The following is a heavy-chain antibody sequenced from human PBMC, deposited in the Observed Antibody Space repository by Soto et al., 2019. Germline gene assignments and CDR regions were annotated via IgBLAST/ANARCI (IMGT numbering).Heavy chain of an antibody. CDR2: INHSGST. J-gene: IGHJ4*02. Sequence: PPETLSLTCAVYGGSFSGYYWSWIRQPPGKGLEWIGEINHSGSTNYNPSLKSRVTISVDTSKNQFSLKLSSVTAADTAVYYCARVGRRDGYNSSDYWGQGTLVTVSS. V-gene: IGHV4-34*01. CDR1: GGSFSGYY. D-gene: IGHD5-12*01. CDR3: ARVGRRDGYNSSDY.